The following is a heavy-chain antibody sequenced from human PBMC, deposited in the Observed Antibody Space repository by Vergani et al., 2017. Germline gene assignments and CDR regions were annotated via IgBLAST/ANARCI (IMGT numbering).Heavy chain of an antibody. CDR2: ISSSSSYI. CDR3: AREAPVYSSGFDY. D-gene: IGHD6-19*01. Sequence: EVQLVESGGGLVKPGGSLRLSCAASGFTFSSYSMNWVRQAPGKGLEWVSSISSSSSYIYYADSVKGRFTISRDNSKNTLYLQMNSLRAEDTAVYYCAREAPVYSSGFDYWGQGTLVTVSS. V-gene: IGHV3-21*01. CDR1: GFTFSSYS. J-gene: IGHJ4*02.